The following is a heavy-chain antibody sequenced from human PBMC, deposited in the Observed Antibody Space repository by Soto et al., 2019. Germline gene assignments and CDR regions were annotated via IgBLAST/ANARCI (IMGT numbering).Heavy chain of an antibody. CDR1: GFSLSTSGVG. J-gene: IGHJ4*02. D-gene: IGHD6-13*01. Sequence: QITLKESGPTLVKPTQTLTLTCTFSGFSLSTSGVGVGWIRQPPGKALEWLALIYWNDDKRYSPSLKSRLTITKDASKNQVVLTMTNMDPVDTATYYCAHSWRSIAAARDPYYFDYWGQGTLVTVSS. V-gene: IGHV2-5*01. CDR3: AHSWRSIAAARDPYYFDY. CDR2: IYWNDDK.